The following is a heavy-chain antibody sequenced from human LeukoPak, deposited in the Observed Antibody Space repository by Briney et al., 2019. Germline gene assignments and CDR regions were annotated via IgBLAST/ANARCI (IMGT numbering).Heavy chain of an antibody. V-gene: IGHV4-59*08. CDR1: GGSISSYY. Sequence: PSETLSLTCTVSGGSISSYYWSWIRQPPGKGLEWIGYMYYSGSTSHNPSLKSRVTISVDTSKNQFSLKLTSVTAADTAVYYCAGAKIGVAGFFDNWGQGTLVTVSS. CDR2: MYYSGST. D-gene: IGHD6-19*01. CDR3: AGAKIGVAGFFDN. J-gene: IGHJ4*02.